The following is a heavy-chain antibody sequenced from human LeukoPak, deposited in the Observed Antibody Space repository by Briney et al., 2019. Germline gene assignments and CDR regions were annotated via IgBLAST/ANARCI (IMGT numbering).Heavy chain of an antibody. V-gene: IGHV1-2*06. CDR2: INPNSGGT. CDR3: ARDHGRYCTNGVCSRTSDY. Sequence: GASVKVSCKASGYTFTVYYMHWVRQAPGQGLEWMGRINPNSGGTNYAQKFQGRVTMTRDTSTSTVYMELSSLRSEDTAVYYCARDHGRYCTNGVCSRTSDYWGQGTLVTVSS. D-gene: IGHD2-8*01. CDR1: GYTFTVYY. J-gene: IGHJ4*02.